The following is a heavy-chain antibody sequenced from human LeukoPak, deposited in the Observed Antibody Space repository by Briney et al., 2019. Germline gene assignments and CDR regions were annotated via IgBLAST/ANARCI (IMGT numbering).Heavy chain of an antibody. J-gene: IGHJ3*02. D-gene: IGHD1-26*01. CDR1: GGSISSSSYY. V-gene: IGHV4-39*07. CDR2: IYYSGST. Sequence: PSETLSLTCTVSGGSISSSSYYWGWIRQPPGKGLEWIGSIYYSGSTYYNPSLKSRVTISVDTSKNQFSLKLSSVTAADTAVYYCARDGIVGPTDIWGQGTMVTVSS. CDR3: ARDGIVGPTDI.